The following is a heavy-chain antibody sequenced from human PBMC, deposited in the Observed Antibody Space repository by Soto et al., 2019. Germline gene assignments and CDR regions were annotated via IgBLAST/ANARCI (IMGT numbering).Heavy chain of an antibody. J-gene: IGHJ2*01. V-gene: IGHV1-69*12. CDR3: ARGVLLWFGDSDWYFDL. D-gene: IGHD3-10*01. CDR1: GGTFSSYA. Sequence: QVQLVQSGAEVKKPGSSVKVSCKASGGTFSSYAISWVRQAPGQGLEWMGGIIPIFGTANYAQKFQGRVTITADESTSTAYMELSSLGSEDTAVYYCARGVLLWFGDSDWYFDLWGRGTLVTVSS. CDR2: IIPIFGTA.